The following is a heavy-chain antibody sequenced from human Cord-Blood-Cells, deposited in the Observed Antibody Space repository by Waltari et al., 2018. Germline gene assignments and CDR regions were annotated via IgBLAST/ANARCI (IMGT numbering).Heavy chain of an antibody. Sequence: QVQLQQWGAGLLKPSETLSLTCAVYGGSFSGYYWCWIRQPPGKGLEWIGEINHSGSTNYNPSLKSRVTISVDTSKNQFSLKLSSVTAADTAVYYCARGGIAARPVDYWGQGTLVTVSS. D-gene: IGHD6-6*01. CDR1: GGSFSGYY. CDR2: INHSGST. J-gene: IGHJ4*02. CDR3: ARGGIAARPVDY. V-gene: IGHV4-34*01.